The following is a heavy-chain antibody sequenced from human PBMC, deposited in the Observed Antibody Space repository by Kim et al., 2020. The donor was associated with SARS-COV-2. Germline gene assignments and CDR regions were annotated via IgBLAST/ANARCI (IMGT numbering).Heavy chain of an antibody. CDR3: ARYSDDSSGYYSQSYW. V-gene: IGHV4-61*01. Sequence: SETLSLTCTVSGDSVSSGTYYWSWIRQPPGKGLEWIGYIYYSGSTNYNPSLKSRVTISVDTSKNQFSLKLSSVTAADTAVYYCARYSDDSSGYYSQSYW. D-gene: IGHD3-22*01. CDR2: IYYSGST. J-gene: IGHJ2*01. CDR1: GDSVSSGTYY.